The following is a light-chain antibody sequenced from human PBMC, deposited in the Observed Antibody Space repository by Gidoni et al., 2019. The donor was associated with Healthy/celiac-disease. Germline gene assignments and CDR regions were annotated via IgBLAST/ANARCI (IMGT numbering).Light chain of an antibody. V-gene: IGLV1-40*01. Sequence: QSVLTQPPSVSGAPGQRVTIPCTGSSSNIGAGYDVHWYQQLPGTAPKLLIYGNSNRPSGVPDRFSGSKSGTSASLAITGLQAEDEADYYCQSYDSSRRVFGTGTKVT. J-gene: IGLJ1*01. CDR2: GNS. CDR1: SSNIGAGYD. CDR3: QSYDSSRRV.